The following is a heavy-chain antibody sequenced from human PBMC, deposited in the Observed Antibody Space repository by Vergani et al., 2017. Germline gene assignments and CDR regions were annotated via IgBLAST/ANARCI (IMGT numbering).Heavy chain of an antibody. Sequence: QVQLVQSGAEVKKPGASVKVSCKVSGYTLTELSMHWVRQAPGKGLEWMGWINPNSGGTNYAQKFQGRVTMTRDTSISTAYMELSRLRSDDTAVYYCAREGTTGTTWYGWFDPWGQGTLVTVSS. J-gene: IGHJ5*02. CDR3: AREGTTGTTWYGWFDP. D-gene: IGHD1-1*01. V-gene: IGHV1-2*02. CDR2: INPNSGGT. CDR1: GYTLTELS.